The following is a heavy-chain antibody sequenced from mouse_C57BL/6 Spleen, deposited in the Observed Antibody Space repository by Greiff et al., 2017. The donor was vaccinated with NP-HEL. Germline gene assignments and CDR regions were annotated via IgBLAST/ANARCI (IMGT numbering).Heavy chain of an antibody. D-gene: IGHD2-1*01. J-gene: IGHJ4*01. V-gene: IGHV5-4*01. CDR2: ISDGGSYT. CDR3: ARSLLGNRPYAMDY. CDR1: GFTFSSYA. Sequence: EVQGVESGGGLVKPGGSLKLSCAASGFTFSSYAMSWVRQTPEKRLEWVATISDGGSYTYYPDNVKGRFTISRDNAKNNLYLQMSHLKSEDTAMYYCARSLLGNRPYAMDYWGQGTSVTVSS.